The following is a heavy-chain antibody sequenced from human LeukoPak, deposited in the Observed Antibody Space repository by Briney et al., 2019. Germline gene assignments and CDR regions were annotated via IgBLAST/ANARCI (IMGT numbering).Heavy chain of an antibody. D-gene: IGHD3-22*01. CDR3: ARIRPVPSYDSGIDY. Sequence: ASETLSLTCTVSGGSISSGTYYWGWIRQPPGKGLEWIGSIFYSGSTNYNPSLKSRATISVDKSKNQFSLKLSSVTAADTAVYYCARIRPVPSYDSGIDYWGQGTLVTVSS. CDR2: IFYSGST. CDR1: GGSISSGTYY. J-gene: IGHJ4*02. V-gene: IGHV4-39*07.